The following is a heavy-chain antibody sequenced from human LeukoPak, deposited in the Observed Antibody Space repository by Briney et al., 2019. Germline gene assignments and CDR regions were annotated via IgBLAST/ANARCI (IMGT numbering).Heavy chain of an antibody. D-gene: IGHD3-10*01. CDR1: GGSISSGDYY. V-gene: IGHV4-30-4*08. CDR2: IYYSGST. Sequence: SETLSLTCTVSGGSISSGDYYWSWIRQPPGKGLEWIGYIYYSGSTYYNPSLKSRVTISVDTSKNQFSLKLSSVTAADTAVYYCARDDHSGYFDYWGQGTLVSVSS. CDR3: ARDDHSGYFDY. J-gene: IGHJ4*02.